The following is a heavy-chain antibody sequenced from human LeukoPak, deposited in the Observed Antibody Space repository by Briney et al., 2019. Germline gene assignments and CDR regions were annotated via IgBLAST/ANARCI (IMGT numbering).Heavy chain of an antibody. D-gene: IGHD1-26*01. J-gene: IGHJ4*02. CDR1: SGSIGTDF. Sequence: PSETLSLTCTVSSGSIGTDFWSWIRQPPGKGLEWIGFNPHSGDSNYNPSLKSRVTISVDSSKDQFSLKMTSVTAADTAVYYCARGGASSRYFDSWGQGTLVTVSS. CDR3: ARGGASSRYFDS. CDR2: NPHSGDS. V-gene: IGHV4-59*01.